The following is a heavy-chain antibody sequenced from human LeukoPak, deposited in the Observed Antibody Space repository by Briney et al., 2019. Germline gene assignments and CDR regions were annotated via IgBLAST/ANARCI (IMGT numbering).Heavy chain of an antibody. J-gene: IGHJ6*03. CDR3: ARVMDTGYGGKLLGYYYYMDV. CDR2: INHSGST. Sequence: SETLSLTCAVYGGSFSGYYWSWIRQPPGKGLEWIGEINHSGSTNYNPSLKSRVTISVDTSKHQFSLKLSSVTAAHTAVYYCARVMDTGYGGKLLGYYYYMDVWGKGTTVTVSS. CDR1: GGSFSGYY. D-gene: IGHD4/OR15-4a*01. V-gene: IGHV4-34*01.